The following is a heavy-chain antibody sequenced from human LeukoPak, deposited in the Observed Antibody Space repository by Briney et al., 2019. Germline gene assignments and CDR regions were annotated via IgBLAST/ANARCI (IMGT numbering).Heavy chain of an antibody. CDR3: ARSYDYGDHFDY. Sequence: ASVKVSCKAYGYTFTNYGISWVRQAPGQGLEWVGTINPSGGSTRYAQKFQGRVTMTRVTSTSTVYMELYSLRSEDTAVYYCARSYDYGDHFDYWGQGTLVTVSS. D-gene: IGHD4-17*01. V-gene: IGHV1-46*01. CDR1: GYTFTNYG. CDR2: INPSGGST. J-gene: IGHJ4*02.